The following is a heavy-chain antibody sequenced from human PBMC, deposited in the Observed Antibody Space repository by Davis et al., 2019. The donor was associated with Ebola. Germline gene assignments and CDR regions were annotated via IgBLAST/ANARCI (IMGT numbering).Heavy chain of an antibody. Sequence: SETLSLTCAVYGGSFSGYYWSWIRQPPGKGLEWIGEINHSGSTNYNPSLKSRVTISVDTSKNQFSLKLSSVTAADTAVYYSARGKPGGFLFLYYYGMDVWGKGTTVTVSS. D-gene: IGHD2/OR15-2a*01. CDR3: ARGKPGGFLFLYYYGMDV. V-gene: IGHV4-34*01. CDR1: GGSFSGYY. CDR2: INHSGST. J-gene: IGHJ6*04.